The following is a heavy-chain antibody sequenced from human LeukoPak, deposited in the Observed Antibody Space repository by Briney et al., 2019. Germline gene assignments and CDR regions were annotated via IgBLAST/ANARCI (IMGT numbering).Heavy chain of an antibody. D-gene: IGHD2-2*01. CDR3: ARDRGSVPAAPYYYYFYMDV. CDR2: IYTSGSA. CDR1: GGSISSYY. J-gene: IGHJ6*03. Sequence: SETLSLTCTVSGGSISSYYWTWIRQPAGKGLEWIGRIYTSGSANYNPSLKSRVTMSVDTSKNQFSLKLSSVTAADTAVYYCARDRGSVPAAPYYYYFYMDVWGKGTTVTVSS. V-gene: IGHV4-4*07.